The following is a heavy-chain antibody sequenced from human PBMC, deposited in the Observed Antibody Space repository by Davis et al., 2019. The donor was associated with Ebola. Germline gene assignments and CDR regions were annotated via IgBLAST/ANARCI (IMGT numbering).Heavy chain of an antibody. V-gene: IGHV3-30*04. J-gene: IGHJ2*01. CDR1: GFIFRNYA. D-gene: IGHD6-25*01. CDR3: SRAPNIGATGDFDL. Sequence: GESLKISCAASGFIFRNYAMHWVRQAPGKGLEWVAVVSHSERERFYADSVKGRFTISRDNAKNTLYLQMNSLGAEDTAVYYCSRAPNIGATGDFDLWGRGTLATVSS. CDR2: VSHSERER.